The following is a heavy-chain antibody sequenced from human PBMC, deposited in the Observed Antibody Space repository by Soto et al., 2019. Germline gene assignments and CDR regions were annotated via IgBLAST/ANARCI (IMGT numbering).Heavy chain of an antibody. D-gene: IGHD1-26*01. J-gene: IGHJ3*01. Sequence: DVQLLESGGGLVQPGGSLRLSCLVSGFRFESHAMNWVRQAPGRGLEWVSRITASGGLTDYADSVKGRFTVSRDNSKNTLYLQISSLRVDDTAIYYWARDSGTYRFDAFDVWGQGTMVTVSS. CDR2: ITASGGLT. CDR1: GFRFESHA. V-gene: IGHV3-23*01. CDR3: ARDSGTYRFDAFDV.